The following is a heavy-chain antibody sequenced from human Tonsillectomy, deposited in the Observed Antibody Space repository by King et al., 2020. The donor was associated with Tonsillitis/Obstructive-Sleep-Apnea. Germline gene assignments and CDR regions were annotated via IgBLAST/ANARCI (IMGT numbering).Heavy chain of an antibody. CDR2: TYYSSKWYN. J-gene: IGHJ4*02. CDR3: ARDRLLTGTRGYFDY. CDR1: GDSVASNSAA. D-gene: IGHD1-20*01. V-gene: IGHV6-1*01. Sequence: QVQLQQSGPGLVKPSQTLSLTCAISGDSVASNSAAWNWFRQSPSRGLEWLARTYYSSKWYNDFALSGKSRITINPDTSKNQFSLLLNSVTPEDTAVYYCARDRLLTGTRGYFDYWGQGTLVTVSS.